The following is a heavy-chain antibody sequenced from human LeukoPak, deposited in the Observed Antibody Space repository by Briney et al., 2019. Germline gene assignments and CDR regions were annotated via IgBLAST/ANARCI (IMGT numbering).Heavy chain of an antibody. Sequence: GGSLRLSCAASGFTFSSNYMSWVRQAPGKGLEWVSVIYSGGSTFYADSGKGRFTISRDNSKNTLYLQMNSLRAEDTAVYYCAQQLGYCSDGSCYFTYWGQGTLVTVSS. V-gene: IGHV3-53*01. J-gene: IGHJ4*02. CDR1: GFTFSSNY. D-gene: IGHD2-15*01. CDR3: AQQLGYCSDGSCYFTY. CDR2: IYSGGST.